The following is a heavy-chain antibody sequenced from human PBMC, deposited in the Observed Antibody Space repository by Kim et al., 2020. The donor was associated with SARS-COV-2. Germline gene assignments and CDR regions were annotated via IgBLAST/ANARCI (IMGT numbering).Heavy chain of an antibody. J-gene: IGHJ5*02. CDR1: GFTFSSYA. CDR3: VVEVATPEGWFDP. V-gene: IGHV3-64D*09. D-gene: IGHD2-15*01. CDR2: ISSNGGST. Sequence: GGSLRLSCSASGFTFSSYAMHWVRQAPGKGLEYVSAISSNGGSTYYADSVKGRFTISRDNSKNTLYLQMSSLRAEDTAVYYCVVEVATPEGWFDPWGQGTLVTVSS.